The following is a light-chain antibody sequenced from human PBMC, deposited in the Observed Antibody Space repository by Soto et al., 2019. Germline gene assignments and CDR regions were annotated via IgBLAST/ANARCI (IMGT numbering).Light chain of an antibody. V-gene: IGKV1-5*01. CDR2: DAS. CDR1: QSISSW. Sequence: DIQMTQSPATLSASVGDRVTITCRASQSISSWLAWHQEKPGRAPKLLIYDASTLESGVPSRFSGSGSGTEFTLTISSLQPDDFAAYYCQQYSSHDLLTFGGGTKVDIK. J-gene: IGKJ4*01. CDR3: QQYSSHDLLT.